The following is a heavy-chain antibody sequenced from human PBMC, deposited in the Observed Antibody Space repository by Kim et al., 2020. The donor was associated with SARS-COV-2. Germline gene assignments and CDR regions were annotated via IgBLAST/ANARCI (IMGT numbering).Heavy chain of an antibody. D-gene: IGHD3-3*01. V-gene: IGHV4-34*01. CDR2: INHSGST. J-gene: IGHJ5*02. Sequence: SETLSLTCAVYGGSFSGYYWSWIRQPPGKGLEWIGEINHSGSTNYNPSLKSRVTISVDTSKNQFSLKLSSVTAADTAVYYCARVLLGGRYDFWSGHRGWFDPWGQGTLVTVSS. CDR3: ARVLLGGRYDFWSGHRGWFDP. CDR1: GGSFSGYY.